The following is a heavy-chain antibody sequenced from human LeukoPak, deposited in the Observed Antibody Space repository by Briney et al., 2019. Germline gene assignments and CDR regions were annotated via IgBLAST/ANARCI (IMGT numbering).Heavy chain of an antibody. CDR3: ASPPADYYDSRDYFDY. V-gene: IGHV1-69*04. J-gene: IGHJ4*02. Sequence: SVKVSCKASGGTFSSYVISWVRQAPRQGLEWMGRIIPILGIANYAQKFQGRVTITADKSTSTAYMELSSLRSEDTAVYYCASPPADYYDSRDYFDYWGQGTLVTVSS. CDR1: GGTFSSYV. D-gene: IGHD3-22*01. CDR2: IIPILGIA.